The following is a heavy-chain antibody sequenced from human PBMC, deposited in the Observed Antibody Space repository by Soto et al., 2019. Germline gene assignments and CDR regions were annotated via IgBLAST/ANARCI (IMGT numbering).Heavy chain of an antibody. CDR3: ARHDGFSSSWYYYYGMDV. J-gene: IGHJ6*01. CDR1: VYSVTSYW. Sequence: PGESLENSCKCSVYSVTSYWIGWVRQLPGKGLEWMGIIYPGDSDTRYSPSFQGQVTISADKSISTAYLQWSSLKASDTAMYYCARHDGFSSSWYYYYGMDVWGQGTTVTVSS. V-gene: IGHV5-51*01. D-gene: IGHD6-13*01. CDR2: IYPGDSDT.